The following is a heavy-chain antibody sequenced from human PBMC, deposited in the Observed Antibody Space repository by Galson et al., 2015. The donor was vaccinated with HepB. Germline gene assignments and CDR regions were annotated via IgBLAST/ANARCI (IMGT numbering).Heavy chain of an antibody. CDR1: GYTFTNNA. Sequence: SVKVSCKASGYTFTNNAIHWVRQAPGQGLEWMGWINAGNGNTKYSQKFPGTVTLTWDTSASTAYMELSSLKASDTAMYYCARQDIVVVTALDYWGQGTLVTVSS. J-gene: IGHJ4*02. CDR3: ARQDIVVVTALDY. CDR2: INAGNGNT. V-gene: IGHV1-3*01. D-gene: IGHD2-21*02.